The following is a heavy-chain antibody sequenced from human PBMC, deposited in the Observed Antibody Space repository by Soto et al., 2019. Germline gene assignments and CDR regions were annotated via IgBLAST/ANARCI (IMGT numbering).Heavy chain of an antibody. J-gene: IGHJ5*02. V-gene: IGHV5-51*01. D-gene: IGHD6-6*01. CDR3: ARHGYDLAARPSDSTPQMGFDP. CDR2: IYPGDSDT. CDR1: GYSFTSYW. Sequence: GESLKISCKGSGYSFTSYWIGWVRQMPGKGLEWMGIIYPGDSDTRYSPSFQGQVTISADKSISAAYLQWSSLKASDTAMYYCARHGYDLAARPSDSTPQMGFDPWGQGTLVTVSS.